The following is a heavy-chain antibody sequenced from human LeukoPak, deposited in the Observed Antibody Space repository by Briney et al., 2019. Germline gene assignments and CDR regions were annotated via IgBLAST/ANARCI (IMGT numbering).Heavy chain of an antibody. V-gene: IGHV4-59*01. CDR3: ARSYCSGGSCLAGYYYGMDV. CDR2: IYYSGST. CDR1: GGSISSCY. J-gene: IGHJ6*04. D-gene: IGHD2-15*01. Sequence: SETLSLTCTVSGGSISSCYWSWIRQPPGKGLEWIGYIYYSGSTNYNPSLKSRVTISVDTSKNQFSLKLSSVTAADTAVYYCARSYCSGGSCLAGYYYGMDVWGKGTTVTVSS.